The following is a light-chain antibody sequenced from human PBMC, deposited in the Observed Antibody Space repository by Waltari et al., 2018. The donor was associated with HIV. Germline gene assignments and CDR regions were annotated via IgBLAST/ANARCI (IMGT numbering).Light chain of an antibody. CDR2: DAS. CDR3: QQFYTYPLT. J-gene: IGKJ4*01. V-gene: IGKV1-13*02. CDR1: QGISSP. Sequence: AIHLTESPSSLSACVGDRLTITGRASQGISSPLAWYQQKPGKAPKVLIYDASKLKSGVPSRFSGSGSGTDFSLTVSSLQPEDFATYYCQQFYTYPLTFGRGTRVEIK.